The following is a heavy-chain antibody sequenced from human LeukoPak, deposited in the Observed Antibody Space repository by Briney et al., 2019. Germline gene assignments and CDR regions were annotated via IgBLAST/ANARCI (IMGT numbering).Heavy chain of an antibody. V-gene: IGHV3-7*04. CDR3: ARGYNSALDY. D-gene: IGHD1-14*01. J-gene: IGHJ4*02. CDR1: GFTYSSYW. CDR2: IKQDGIEK. Sequence: GGSLRLSCAVSGFTYSSYWMSWVRQAPGKGLEWVANIKQDGIEKYYVDSVEGRFTISRDNAKNSLFLQMNSLRVEDTAVYYCARGYNSALDYWGQGTLVTVSS.